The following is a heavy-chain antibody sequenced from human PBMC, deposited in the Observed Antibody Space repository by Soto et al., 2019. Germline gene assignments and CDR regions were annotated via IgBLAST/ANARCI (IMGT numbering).Heavy chain of an antibody. CDR1: GGSISSGGYS. CDR2: IYHSGST. CDR3: ARGPYYYDSSGPAFDY. V-gene: IGHV4-30-2*01. D-gene: IGHD3-22*01. J-gene: IGHJ4*02. Sequence: QLQLQESGSGLVKPSQTLSLTCAVSGGSISSGGYSWSWIRQPPGKGLEWIGYIYHSGSTYYNPSLKSRVTISVDRSKNQFSRKLSSVTAADTAVYYCARGPYYYDSSGPAFDYWGQGTLVTVSS.